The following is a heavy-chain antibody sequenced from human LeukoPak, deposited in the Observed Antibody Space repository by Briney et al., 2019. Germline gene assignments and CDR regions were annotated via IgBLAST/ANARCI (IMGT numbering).Heavy chain of an antibody. CDR1: GGSISSSSYY. Sequence: SETLSLTCTVSGGSISSSSYYWGWIRQPPGKGLEWIGSIYSSGSTYYNPSLKSRVIIMIDTPKNHFSLTLSSVTAADTAVYYCARSDGYGLVGIWGQGTMVTVSS. V-gene: IGHV4-39*07. D-gene: IGHD5-18*01. CDR3: ARSDGYGLVGI. CDR2: IYSSGST. J-gene: IGHJ3*02.